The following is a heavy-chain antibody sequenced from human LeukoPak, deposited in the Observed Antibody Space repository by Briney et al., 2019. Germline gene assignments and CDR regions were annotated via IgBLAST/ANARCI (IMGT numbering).Heavy chain of an antibody. Sequence: GGSLRLSCAASGFTFSSYSMNWVRQAPGKGLEWVSLISWDGGSTYYADSVKGRFTISRDNSKNSLYLQMNSLRAEDTALYYCAKELRFLEWLYAFDIWGQGTMVTVSS. J-gene: IGHJ3*02. D-gene: IGHD3-3*01. CDR2: ISWDGGST. CDR1: GFTFSSYS. V-gene: IGHV3-43D*04. CDR3: AKELRFLEWLYAFDI.